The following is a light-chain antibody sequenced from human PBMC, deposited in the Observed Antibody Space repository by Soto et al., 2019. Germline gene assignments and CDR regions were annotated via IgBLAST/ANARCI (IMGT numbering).Light chain of an antibody. CDR1: QTVRNNY. Sequence: EFVLTQSPGTLSLSPGERATLSCRASQTVRNNYLAWYQQKPGQAPRLLIYDASTRATGIPDRFSGSGSGIDFTLTISKLEPEDFAVYHCQQYGGSPRTFGQGTKVDIK. V-gene: IGKV3-20*01. CDR3: QQYGGSPRT. J-gene: IGKJ1*01. CDR2: DAS.